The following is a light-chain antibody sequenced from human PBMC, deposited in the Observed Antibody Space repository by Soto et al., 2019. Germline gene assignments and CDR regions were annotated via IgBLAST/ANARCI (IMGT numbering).Light chain of an antibody. CDR3: QKYNSAPRT. J-gene: IGKJ1*01. CDR2: AAS. Sequence: DIQMTQSPSSLSASIGDRVTITCRASQGISNYLAWYQQKPGKVPKLLIYAASTLHSGVPSRFSGSGSGTDFTLTISSLHPEDVATYYCQKYNSAPRTFGQGTKVEIK. CDR1: QGISNY. V-gene: IGKV1-27*01.